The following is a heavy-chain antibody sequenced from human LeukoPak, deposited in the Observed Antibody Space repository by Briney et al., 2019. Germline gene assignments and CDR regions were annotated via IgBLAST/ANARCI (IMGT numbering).Heavy chain of an antibody. CDR1: GFTFANTW. CDR3: TTALYYSDSVLSFH. CDR2: ITSKRGGGTT. V-gene: IGHV3-15*01. J-gene: IGHJ4*02. Sequence: PGGSLRLSCAVSGFTFANTWMSWVRQAPGKGLEWVGRITSKRGGGTTDYAAPVQCRVSISRDDSTSTRYLEMNSLRPGDTAVYYCTTALYYSDSVLSFHWGQGALVTVSS. D-gene: IGHD3-22*01.